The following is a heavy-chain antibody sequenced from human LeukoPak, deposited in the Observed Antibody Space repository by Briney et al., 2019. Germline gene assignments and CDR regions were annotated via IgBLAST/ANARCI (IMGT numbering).Heavy chain of an antibody. CDR3: ARGELGAAGY. V-gene: IGHV3-7*01. CDR1: GFTFRNYW. J-gene: IGHJ4*02. D-gene: IGHD2-15*01. CDR2: INRDGSEE. Sequence: GGSLRLSCAASGFTFRNYWMTWVRQATGNGLEWVANINRDGSEEYYVDSVKGRFTISRDNPKNSLYLQMNSLRDEDTAIYYCARGELGAAGYWGQGTLVTVSS.